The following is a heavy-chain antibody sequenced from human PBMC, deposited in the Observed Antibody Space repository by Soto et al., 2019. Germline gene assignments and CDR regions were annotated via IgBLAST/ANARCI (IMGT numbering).Heavy chain of an antibody. Sequence: EVQLVESGGGLVKPGGSLRLSCAASGFTFSSYSMNWVRQAPGKGLEWVSSISSSSSYIYYADSVKGRFTISRDNAKNSLYLQMNSLRAEDTAVYYCARVRYYDSSGYTYYYYGMDVWGQGTTVTVSS. CDR3: ARVRYYDSSGYTYYYYGMDV. D-gene: IGHD3-22*01. J-gene: IGHJ6*02. V-gene: IGHV3-21*01. CDR1: GFTFSSYS. CDR2: ISSSSSYI.